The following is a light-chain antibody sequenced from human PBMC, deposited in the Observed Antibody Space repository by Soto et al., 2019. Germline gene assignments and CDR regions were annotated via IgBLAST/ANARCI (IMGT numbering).Light chain of an antibody. Sequence: DIQVTQSPSTLSASAGDRVTITCRASQSISNWLAWYQQKPGKAPKLLIYEASSLESGVPSRSSGSGSGTEFTLTISSLQPDDFATYSCQQYTPNSRTFGQGTKVDIK. V-gene: IGKV1-5*03. J-gene: IGKJ1*01. CDR2: EAS. CDR3: QQYTPNSRT. CDR1: QSISNW.